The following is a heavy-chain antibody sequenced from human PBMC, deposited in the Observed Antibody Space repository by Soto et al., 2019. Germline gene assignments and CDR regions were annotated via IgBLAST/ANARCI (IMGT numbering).Heavy chain of an antibody. J-gene: IGHJ4*02. CDR1: GFTVSSTY. CDR2: IFSSGES. V-gene: IGHV3-53*01. D-gene: IGHD3-10*01. Sequence: GSLGLSCAASGFTVSSTYMSWVRQAPGKGLEWVSIIFSSGESFYADSVKGRFTISRDSSDNTVYIQMNSLKAEDTAVYYCARGGIGMVRTFDHWGQGTLVTVSS. CDR3: ARGGIGMVRTFDH.